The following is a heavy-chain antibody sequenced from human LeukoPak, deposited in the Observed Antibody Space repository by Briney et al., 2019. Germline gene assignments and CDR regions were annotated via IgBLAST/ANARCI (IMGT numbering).Heavy chain of an antibody. Sequence: PGGSLRLSCAASGFTFSSYWMSWVRQAPGKGREWVANIKQDGSEKYYVDSVKGRFTISRDNAKNSLYLQMNSLRAEDTAVYYCARVYDFWSGYYTGNWYFDLWGRGTLVTVSS. V-gene: IGHV3-7*01. CDR2: IKQDGSEK. CDR1: GFTFSSYW. J-gene: IGHJ2*01. CDR3: ARVYDFWSGYYTGNWYFDL. D-gene: IGHD3-3*01.